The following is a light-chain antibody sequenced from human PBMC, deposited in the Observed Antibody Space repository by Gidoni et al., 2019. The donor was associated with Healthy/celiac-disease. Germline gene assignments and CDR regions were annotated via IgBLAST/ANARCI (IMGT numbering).Light chain of an antibody. J-gene: IGKJ3*01. CDR1: QSLLHSNGYNY. Sequence: IVMTQSPLSLPVTPGAPASISCRSSQSLLHSNGYNYLDWYLQKPGQSPQLLIYLGSNRASGVTDRFSGSGSGTDFTLKISRVEDEDVGVYYCRQALQTLFTFGPGTKVDIK. CDR3: RQALQTLFT. V-gene: IGKV2-28*01. CDR2: LGS.